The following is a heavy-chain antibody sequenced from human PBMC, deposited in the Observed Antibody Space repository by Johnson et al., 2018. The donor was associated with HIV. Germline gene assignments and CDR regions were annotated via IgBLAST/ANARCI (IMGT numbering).Heavy chain of an antibody. V-gene: IGHV3-49*03. CDR2: IRSKAYGGTT. Sequence: EVLLLESGGGLVQPGRSLRLSCSASGFTFGDYAMNWFRQAPGKGLEWVGFIRSKAYGGTTESAASVNGRFTISRDDSKNTLKLQMNSLKTEDTAVYYCTTDRGYYDRSGYSRPFDIWGQGTMVIVSS. CDR1: GFTFGDYA. J-gene: IGHJ3*02. D-gene: IGHD3-22*01. CDR3: TTDRGYYDRSGYSRPFDI.